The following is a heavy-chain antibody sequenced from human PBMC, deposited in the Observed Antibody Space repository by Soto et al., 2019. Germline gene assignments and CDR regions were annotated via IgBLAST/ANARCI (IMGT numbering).Heavy chain of an antibody. Sequence: QVQLVESGGAVVQPGTSLRLSCAASGVAFSTYGVHWVRQAPGTGLEWVAILSYDGHNEYYTDSVKGRFTISRDTSRKTLYLQMDRLRADDTAMYYCGKDRGFREYLVGSLGQGTLVTVS. CDR1: GVAFSTYG. V-gene: IGHV3-30*18. CDR2: LSYDGHNE. CDR3: GKDRGFREYLVGS. D-gene: IGHD3-10*01. J-gene: IGHJ5*02.